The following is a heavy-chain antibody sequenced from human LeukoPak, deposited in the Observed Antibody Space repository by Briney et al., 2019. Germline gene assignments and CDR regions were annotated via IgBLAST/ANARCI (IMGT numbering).Heavy chain of an antibody. CDR1: GFTFSSYA. V-gene: IGHV3-23*01. J-gene: IGHJ4*02. Sequence: GGSLRLSCIASGFTFSSYAMNWVRQAPGKGLEWISAIGSTGGSTFYADSVKGRFTISRDNSRSTLFLQMNSLTAEDTAIYYCAKDPGVVPFPYFDYWGQGTLVTVSS. CDR2: IGSTGGST. CDR3: AKDPGVVPFPYFDY. D-gene: IGHD2/OR15-2a*01.